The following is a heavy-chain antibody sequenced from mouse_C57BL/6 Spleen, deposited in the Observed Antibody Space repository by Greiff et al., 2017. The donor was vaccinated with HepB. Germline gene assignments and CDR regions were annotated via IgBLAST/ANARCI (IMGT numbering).Heavy chain of an antibody. D-gene: IGHD2-4*01. CDR3: ARGYYDYDGPVYWYFDV. CDR2: ILPSIGRT. V-gene: IGHV15-2*01. Sequence: VQLQQSGSELRSPGSSVKLSCKDFDSEVFPIAYMSWVRQKPGHGFEWIGGILPSIGRTIYGEKFEDKATLDADTLSNTSYLELNSLTSEDSAIYYCARGYYDYDGPVYWYFDVWGTGTTVTVSS. J-gene: IGHJ1*03. CDR1: DSEVFPIAY.